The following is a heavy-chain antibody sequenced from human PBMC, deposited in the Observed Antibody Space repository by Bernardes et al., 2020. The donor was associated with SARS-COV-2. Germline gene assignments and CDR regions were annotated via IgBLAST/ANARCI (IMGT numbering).Heavy chain of an antibody. Sequence: GSLRLSCAASGFTVSSNYMSWVRQAPGKGLEWVSVMYSGGSTYYADSVKGRFTISRDNSKNTLYLQMNSLRAEDTAVYSCARGYYYGSGSYFDIWGQGTMVTVSS. CDR2: MYSGGST. V-gene: IGHV3-66*01. J-gene: IGHJ3*02. CDR1: GFTVSSNY. CDR3: ARGYYYGSGSYFDI. D-gene: IGHD3-10*01.